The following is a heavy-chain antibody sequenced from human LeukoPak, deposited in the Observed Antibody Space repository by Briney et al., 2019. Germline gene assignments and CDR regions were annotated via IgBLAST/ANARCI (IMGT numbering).Heavy chain of an antibody. CDR1: GGSISSSNW. Sequence: SETLSLTCAVSGGSISSSNWWSWVRQPPGKGLEWIGEIYHSGSTYYNPSLKSRVTISVDTSKNQFSLKLSSVTAADTAVYYCTGNGYYSLEYWGQGTLVTVSS. D-gene: IGHD3-3*01. CDR3: TGNGYYSLEY. J-gene: IGHJ4*02. V-gene: IGHV4-4*02. CDR2: IYHSGST.